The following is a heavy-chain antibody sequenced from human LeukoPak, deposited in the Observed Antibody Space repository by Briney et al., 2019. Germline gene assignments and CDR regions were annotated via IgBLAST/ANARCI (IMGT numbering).Heavy chain of an antibody. V-gene: IGHV4-59*01. J-gene: IGHJ5*02. CDR1: GGSISGYY. Sequence: SETLSLTCTVSGGSISGYYWSWIRQSPGKGLEWIGYIYYTGITAYNPSLGSRVTISVDRSNNQFSLRLTSVTAADTAVYYCARLHSSRAEEFDPWGQGTPVTVSS. CDR3: ARLHSSRAEEFDP. CDR2: IYYTGIT.